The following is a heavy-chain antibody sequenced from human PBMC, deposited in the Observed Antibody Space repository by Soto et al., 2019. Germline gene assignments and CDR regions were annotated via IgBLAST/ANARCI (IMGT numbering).Heavy chain of an antibody. V-gene: IGHV4-39*02. J-gene: IGHJ4*02. CDR1: GDSITSSSYY. CDR3: ASHPLPFELLRIDY. D-gene: IGHD3-9*01. CDR2: IYSGWRT. Sequence: QLQLQESGPGLVKPSETLSLTCTVSGDSITSSSYYWGWIRQPPGKALEWVGFIYSGWRTYYTPSLKSRVTISVDSSKNHFSMRLTSVTAAYSAVYYCASHPLPFELLRIDYWGQGTLVTVSS.